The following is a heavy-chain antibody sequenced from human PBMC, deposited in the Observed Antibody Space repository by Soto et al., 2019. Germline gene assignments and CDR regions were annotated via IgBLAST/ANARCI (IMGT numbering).Heavy chain of an antibody. J-gene: IGHJ3*02. CDR1: GGTFSSYT. V-gene: IGHV1-69*02. Sequence: SVKVSCKASGGTFSSYTISWVRQAPGQGLEWMGRIIPILGIANYAQKFQGRVTITADKSTSTAYMELSSLRSEDTAVYYCARSYCSGGSCYPGAFDIWGQGTMVTVSS. CDR3: ARSYCSGGSCYPGAFDI. D-gene: IGHD2-15*01. CDR2: IIPILGIA.